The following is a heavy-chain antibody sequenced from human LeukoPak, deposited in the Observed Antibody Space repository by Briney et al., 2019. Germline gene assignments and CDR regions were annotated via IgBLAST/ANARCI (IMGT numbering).Heavy chain of an antibody. J-gene: IGHJ4*02. CDR3: ARDRGYYGPYYFDY. CDR1: GGSFSGYY. CDR2: INHSGST. D-gene: IGHD2/OR15-2a*01. Sequence: KPSETLSLTCAVYGGSFSGYYWSWIRQPPGKGLEWIGEINHSGSTNYNPSLKSRVTISVDTSKNQFSLKLSSVTAADTAVYYCARDRGYYGPYYFDYWGQGTLVTVSS. V-gene: IGHV4-34*01.